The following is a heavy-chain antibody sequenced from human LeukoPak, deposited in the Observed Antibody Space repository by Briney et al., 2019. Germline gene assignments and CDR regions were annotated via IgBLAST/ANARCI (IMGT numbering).Heavy chain of an antibody. CDR2: INHSGST. Sequence: SETLSLTWAVLGGPFSGYYWSWIRQPPGKGREWIGEINHSGSTNYNPSLKSRVTISVDTSKNQFSLKLSSVTAADTAVYYCARGLAAAGAPDYWGQGTLVTVSS. CDR1: GGPFSGYY. J-gene: IGHJ4*02. CDR3: ARGLAAAGAPDY. D-gene: IGHD6-13*01. V-gene: IGHV4-34*01.